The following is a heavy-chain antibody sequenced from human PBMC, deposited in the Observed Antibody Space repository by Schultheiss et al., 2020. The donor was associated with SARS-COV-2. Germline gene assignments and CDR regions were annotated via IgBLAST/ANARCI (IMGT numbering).Heavy chain of an antibody. CDR1: GVSISRGGQY. V-gene: IGHV4-31*11. D-gene: IGHD2-2*01. Sequence: SETLSLTCVVSGVSISRGGQYWSWIRQHPGQGLEWIGYIYYGGSAYYNESLKSRVTISVDTSKNQFSLKLSSVTAADTAVYYCARAAPDQLPDDAFDIWGQGTMVTVSS. J-gene: IGHJ3*02. CDR2: IYYGGSA. CDR3: ARAAPDQLPDDAFDI.